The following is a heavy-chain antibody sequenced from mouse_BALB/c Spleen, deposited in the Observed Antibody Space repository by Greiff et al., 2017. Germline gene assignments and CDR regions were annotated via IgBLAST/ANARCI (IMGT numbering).Heavy chain of an antibody. V-gene: IGHV1-69*01. CDR2: IDTSDSYT. D-gene: IGHD1-1*01. CDR3: ARGGLTTVTPCAY. J-gene: IGHJ3*01. Sequence: QVQLQQPGAELVMPGASVKMSCKASGYTFTDYWMHWVKQRPGQGLEWIGAIDTSDSYTSYNQKFKGKATLTVDESSSTAYMQLSSLTSEDSAVYYCARGGLTTVTPCAYWGQGTLVTVSA. CDR1: GYTFTDYW.